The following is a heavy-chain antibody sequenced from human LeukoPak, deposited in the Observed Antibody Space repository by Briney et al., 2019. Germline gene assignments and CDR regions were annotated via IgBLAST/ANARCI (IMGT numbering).Heavy chain of an antibody. CDR1: GGSISRNEYY. V-gene: IGHV4-39*01. J-gene: IGHJ4*02. Sequence: SETLSLTYTVSGGSISRNEYYWGWIRQPPGKGLEWIGSISYGGSTFCNPSLKSRVTISVDASKSQFSLKLSSVTAADTAVFYCERHVRLFHFDYWGQGTLVTVSS. D-gene: IGHD3-22*01. CDR2: ISYGGST. CDR3: ERHVRLFHFDY.